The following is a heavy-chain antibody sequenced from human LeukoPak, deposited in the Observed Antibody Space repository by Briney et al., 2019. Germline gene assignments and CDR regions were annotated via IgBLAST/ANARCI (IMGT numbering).Heavy chain of an antibody. J-gene: IGHJ3*02. CDR3: AKEDYYDSSGYYYFGNAFDI. CDR1: GFTFGSYA. CDR2: ISGSGGST. Sequence: PGGSLRLSCAASGFTFGSYAMSWVRQAPGKGLEWVSAISGSGGSTYYADSVKGRFTISGDNSKNTLYLQMNSLRAEDTAVYYCAKEDYYDSSGYYYFGNAFDIWGQGTMVTVSS. D-gene: IGHD3-22*01. V-gene: IGHV3-23*01.